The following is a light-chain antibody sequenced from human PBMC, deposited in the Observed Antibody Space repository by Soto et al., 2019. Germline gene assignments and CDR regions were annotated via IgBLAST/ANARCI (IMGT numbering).Light chain of an antibody. J-gene: IGKJ2*01. CDR1: QSISNY. CDR2: AAS. CDR3: QQSYSMPRT. Sequence: DIQLTQSPASLSASAGDRVTITCRASQSISNYLNWYQLIPGKAPKLVIFAASNLQGGVPSRFSGSGSGTDFTLTISSLRPEDFATYYCQQSYSMPRTFGQGTKVDFK. V-gene: IGKV1-39*01.